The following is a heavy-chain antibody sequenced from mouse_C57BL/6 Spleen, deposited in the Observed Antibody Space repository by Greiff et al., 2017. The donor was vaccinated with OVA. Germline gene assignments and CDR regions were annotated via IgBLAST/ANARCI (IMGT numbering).Heavy chain of an antibody. J-gene: IGHJ2*01. Sequence: VQLQQSGPVLARPGASVKMSCKTSGYTFTSYWMHWVKQRPGQGLEWIGAIYPGNSDTSYNQKFKGKAKLTAVTSASTAYMELSSLTNEDSAVYYCTRENYYSSSRGYYFDYWGQGTTLTVSS. CDR2: IYPGNSDT. CDR1: GYTFTSYW. CDR3: TRENYYSSSRGYYFDY. V-gene: IGHV1-5*01. D-gene: IGHD1-1*01.